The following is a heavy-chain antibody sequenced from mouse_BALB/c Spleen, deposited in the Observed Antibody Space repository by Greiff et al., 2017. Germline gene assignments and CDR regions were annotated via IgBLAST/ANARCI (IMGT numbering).Heavy chain of an antibody. Sequence: EVMLVESGGGLVQPGGSRKLSCAASGFTFSSFGMHWVRQAPEKGLEWVAYISSGSSTIYYADTVKGRFTISRDNPKNTLFLQMTSLRSEDTAMYYCARYYYGSSYLDYWGQGTSVTVSS. CDR2: ISSGSSTI. J-gene: IGHJ4*01. CDR3: ARYYYGSSYLDY. CDR1: GFTFSSFG. V-gene: IGHV5-17*02. D-gene: IGHD1-1*01.